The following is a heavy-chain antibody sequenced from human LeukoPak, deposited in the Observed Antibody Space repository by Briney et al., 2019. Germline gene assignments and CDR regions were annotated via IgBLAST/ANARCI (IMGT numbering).Heavy chain of an antibody. CDR3: ARDSRYNWNATFDS. Sequence: KSSETLSLTCAVYGGSFSGYYWSWIRQPPGKGLEWIGEINHSGSTNYNPSLKSRVTISVDTSKNQCSLTLSSVTAADTAVYYCARDSRYNWNATFDSWGQGTLVTVSS. CDR1: GGSFSGYY. V-gene: IGHV4-34*01. J-gene: IGHJ4*02. CDR2: INHSGST. D-gene: IGHD1-20*01.